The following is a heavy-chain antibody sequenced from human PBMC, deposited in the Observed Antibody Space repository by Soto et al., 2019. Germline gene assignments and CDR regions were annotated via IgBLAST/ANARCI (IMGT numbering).Heavy chain of an antibody. Sequence: PGGSLRISCAATGVTFSNYWMSWVRQAPGRGLEWVANMNQGGNEKFYVDSVKGRFTISRDNAKNSLYLQMNGLRADDTAVYYCARETRGYEGGSFAYWGQGTLVTVSS. CDR3: ARETRGYEGGSFAY. V-gene: IGHV3-7*01. CDR2: MNQGGNEK. D-gene: IGHD5-12*01. CDR1: GVTFSNYW. J-gene: IGHJ4*02.